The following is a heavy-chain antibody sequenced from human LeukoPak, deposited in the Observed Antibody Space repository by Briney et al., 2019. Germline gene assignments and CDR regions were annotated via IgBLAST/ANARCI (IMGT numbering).Heavy chain of an antibody. V-gene: IGHV4-30-4*08. J-gene: IGHJ5*02. CDR2: IYYSGST. CDR3: ARLSYSSSSCWFDP. CDR1: GGSISSGDYY. D-gene: IGHD6-6*01. Sequence: SETLSLTCTVSGGSISSGDYYWSWTRQPPGKGLEWIGYIYYSGSTYYNPSLKSRVTISVDTSKNQFSLKLSSVTAADTAVYYCARLSYSSSSCWFDPWGQGTLVTVSS.